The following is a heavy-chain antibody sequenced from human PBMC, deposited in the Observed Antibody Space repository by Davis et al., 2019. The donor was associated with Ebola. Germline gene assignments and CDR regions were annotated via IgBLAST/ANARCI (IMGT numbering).Heavy chain of an antibody. D-gene: IGHD3-16*02. V-gene: IGHV1-46*01. Sequence: ASVKVSCKASGYTFTSYYMHWVRRAPGQGLEWMGIINPSGGSTSYAQKFQGRVTMTRDTSTSTVYMELSSLRSEDTAVYYCARDLGELSLSYYYGMDVWGQGTTVTVSS. CDR2: INPSGGST. CDR1: GYTFTSYY. J-gene: IGHJ6*02. CDR3: ARDLGELSLSYYYGMDV.